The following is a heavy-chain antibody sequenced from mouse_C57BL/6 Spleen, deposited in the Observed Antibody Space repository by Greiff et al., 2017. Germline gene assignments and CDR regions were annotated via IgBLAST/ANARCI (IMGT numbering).Heavy chain of an antibody. CDR2: IDPSDSYT. D-gene: IGHD1-1*01. Sequence: QVQLQQPGAQLVMPGASVKLSCKASGYTFTSYWMHWVKQRPGQGLEWIGEIDPSDSYTNYNQKFKGKSTLTVDKSSSTAYMQLSILTSEDSAVYYCARSITTVGFAYWGQGTLVTVSA. V-gene: IGHV1-69*01. CDR3: ARSITTVGFAY. J-gene: IGHJ3*01. CDR1: GYTFTSYW.